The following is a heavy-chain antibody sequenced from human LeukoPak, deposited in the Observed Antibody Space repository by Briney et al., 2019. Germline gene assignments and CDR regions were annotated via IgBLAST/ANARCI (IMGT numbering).Heavy chain of an antibody. CDR3: ARDYVDRGVEMATS. CDR1: GYTFTSYY. CDR2: IIPILGIA. J-gene: IGHJ4*02. V-gene: IGHV1-69*04. D-gene: IGHD5-12*01. Sequence: GASVKVSCKASGYTFTSYYMHWVRQAPGQGLEWMGRIIPILGIANYAQKFQGRVTITADKSTSTAYMELSSLRSEDTAVYYCARDYVDRGVEMATSWGQGTLVTVSS.